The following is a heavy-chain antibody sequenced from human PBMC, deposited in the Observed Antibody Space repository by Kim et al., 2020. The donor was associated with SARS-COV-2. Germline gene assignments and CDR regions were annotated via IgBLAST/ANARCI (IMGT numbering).Heavy chain of an antibody. Sequence: SETLSLICTVSGGSISSSSYYWGWIRQPPGKGLEWIGSIYYSGSTYYNPSLKSRVTISVDTSKNQFSLKLSSVTAADTAVYYCAREHSSGFHPFDYWGQG. V-gene: IGHV4-39*07. CDR1: GGSISSSSYY. CDR3: AREHSSGFHPFDY. D-gene: IGHD3-22*01. CDR2: IYYSGST. J-gene: IGHJ4*02.